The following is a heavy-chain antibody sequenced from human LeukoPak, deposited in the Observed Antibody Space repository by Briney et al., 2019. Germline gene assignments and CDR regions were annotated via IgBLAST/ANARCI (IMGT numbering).Heavy chain of an antibody. V-gene: IGHV3-30-3*01. CDR1: GFTFSSSA. CDR3: ARDRDSSGWYEGFDY. Sequence: GGSLRLSCAASGFTFSSSAMHWVRQAPDKGLEWVAVISYDGSNKYYAGSVKGRFTISSDNSKNTLYLQMNSLRADDTAVYYCARDRDSSGWYEGFDYWGQGTLVTVSS. J-gene: IGHJ4*02. CDR2: ISYDGSNK. D-gene: IGHD6-19*01.